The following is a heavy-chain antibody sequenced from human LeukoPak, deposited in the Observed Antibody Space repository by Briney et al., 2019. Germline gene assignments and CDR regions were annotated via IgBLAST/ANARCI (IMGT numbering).Heavy chain of an antibody. D-gene: IGHD5-12*01. CDR2: ISSSSSYI. CDR3: AKEKRGYSGFSHFDY. J-gene: IGHJ4*02. V-gene: IGHV3-21*01. CDR1: GFTFSSYS. Sequence: GGSLRLSCAASGFTFSSYSMNWVRQAPGKGLEWVSSISSSSSYIYYADSVKGRFTISRDNSKNTLYLQMNSLRAEDTAVYYCAKEKRGYSGFSHFDYWGQGTLVTVSS.